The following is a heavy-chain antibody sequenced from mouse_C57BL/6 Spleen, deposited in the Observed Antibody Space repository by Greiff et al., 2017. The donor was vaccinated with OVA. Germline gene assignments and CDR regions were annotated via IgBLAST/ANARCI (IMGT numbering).Heavy chain of an antibody. CDR1: GYAFSSSW. CDR2: IYPGDGDT. J-gene: IGHJ4*01. Sequence: VKLQESGPELVKPGASVKISCKASGYAFSSSWMNWVKQRPGQGLEWIGRIYPGDGDTNYNGKFKGKATLTADKSSSTAYMQLSSLTSEDSAVYFCARQLGDYWGQGTSVTVSS. V-gene: IGHV1-82*01. D-gene: IGHD3-1*01. CDR3: ARQLGDY.